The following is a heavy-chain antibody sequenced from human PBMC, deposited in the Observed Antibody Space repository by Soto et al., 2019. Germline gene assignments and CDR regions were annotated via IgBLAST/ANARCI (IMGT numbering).Heavy chain of an antibody. J-gene: IGHJ4*02. CDR1: EFTFNIYW. V-gene: IGHV3-7*01. CDR2: IREDGSEK. CDR3: AREQTYSSGYCDY. Sequence: GGSLRLSCAASEFTFNIYWMSWVRQAPGKGLQWVANIREDGSEKYYVDSVKGRFTISRDNAKNSLYLQMNSLRAEDTAVYYCAREQTYSSGYCDYWGQGTLVTVSS. D-gene: IGHD6-19*01.